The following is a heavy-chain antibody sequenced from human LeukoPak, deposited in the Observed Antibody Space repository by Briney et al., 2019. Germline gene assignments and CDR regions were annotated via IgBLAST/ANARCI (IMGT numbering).Heavy chain of an antibody. Sequence: SETLSLTCAVYGGSFSGYYWSWIRQPPGKGLEWIGEINHSGSTNYNPSLKSRVTISVDTSKNQFSLKLSSVTAADTAVYYCARGGYWRFDYWDQGTLVTVSS. CDR1: GGSFSGYY. CDR2: INHSGST. D-gene: IGHD3-22*01. CDR3: ARGGYWRFDY. V-gene: IGHV4-34*01. J-gene: IGHJ4*02.